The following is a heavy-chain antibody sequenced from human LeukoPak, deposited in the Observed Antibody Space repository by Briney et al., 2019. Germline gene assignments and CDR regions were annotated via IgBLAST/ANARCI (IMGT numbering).Heavy chain of an antibody. CDR2: IWYDGSNK. J-gene: IGHJ5*02. Sequence: GGSLRLSCAASGFTFSSYGMHWVRQAPGKGLEWVAVIWYDGSNKYYADSVKGRFTISRDNSKNTLYLQMNSLRAEDTAVYYCARGEYGIEGNNWFDPWGQGTLVTVSS. CDR3: ARGEYGIEGNNWFDP. D-gene: IGHD2-2*01. V-gene: IGHV3-33*01. CDR1: GFTFSSYG.